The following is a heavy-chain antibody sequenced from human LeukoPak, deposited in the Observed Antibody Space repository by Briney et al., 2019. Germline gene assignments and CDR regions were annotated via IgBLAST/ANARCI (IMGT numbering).Heavy chain of an antibody. CDR3: ARLLEESFAFDI. J-gene: IGHJ3*02. D-gene: IGHD2-21*01. V-gene: IGHV3-21*01. CDR2: ISSSSSYI. CDR1: GFTFSSYS. Sequence: GGSLRLSCAASGFTFSSYSMNWVRQAPGKGLEWVSSISSSSSYIYYADSAKGRFSISRDNAKNSLYLQMNSLRAEDTAVYYYARLLEESFAFDIWGQGTMVTVSS.